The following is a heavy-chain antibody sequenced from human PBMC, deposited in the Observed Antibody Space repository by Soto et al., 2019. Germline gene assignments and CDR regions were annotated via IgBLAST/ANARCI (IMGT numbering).Heavy chain of an antibody. D-gene: IGHD3-3*01. Sequence: QVQLQESGPGLVKPSETLSLTCTVSGGSVSSGSYYWSWIAQPPGKGLEWIGDIYYSGSTNYNPSLKSRVTISVDTSKNQFSLKLSSVPAADTAVYYCARDRHDFWSGYYTYWGQGTLVTVSS. CDR2: IYYSGST. CDR3: ARDRHDFWSGYYTY. V-gene: IGHV4-61*01. CDR1: GGSVSSGSYY. J-gene: IGHJ4*02.